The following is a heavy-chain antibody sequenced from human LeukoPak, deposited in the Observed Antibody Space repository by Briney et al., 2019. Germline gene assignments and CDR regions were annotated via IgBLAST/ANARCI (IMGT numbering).Heavy chain of an antibody. J-gene: IGHJ4*02. CDR3: AGGGRFFGY. CDR1: GGSISSYY. Sequence: SETLSLTCTVSGGSISSYYWSWIRPPPGKGLEWIGYIYYSGSTNYNPSLKSRVTISVDTSKNQFSLKLSSVTAADTAVYYCAGGGRFFGYWGQGTLVTVSS. D-gene: IGHD2-15*01. CDR2: IYYSGST. V-gene: IGHV4-59*01.